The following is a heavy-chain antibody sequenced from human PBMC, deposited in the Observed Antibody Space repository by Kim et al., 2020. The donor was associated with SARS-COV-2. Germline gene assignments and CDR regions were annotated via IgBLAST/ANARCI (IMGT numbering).Heavy chain of an antibody. D-gene: IGHD3-10*01. CDR2: INHSGST. Sequence: SETLSLTCAVYGGSFSGYYWSWIRQPPGKGLEWIGEINHSGSTNYNPSLKSRVTISVDTSKNQFSLKLSSVTAADTAVYYCASLGSRGLLKRGYYYYGMDVWGQGTTVTVSS. CDR3: ASLGSRGLLKRGYYYYGMDV. V-gene: IGHV4-34*01. J-gene: IGHJ6*02. CDR1: GGSFSGYY.